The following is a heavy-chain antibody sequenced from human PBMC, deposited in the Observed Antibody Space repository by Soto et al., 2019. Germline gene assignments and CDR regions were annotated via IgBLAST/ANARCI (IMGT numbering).Heavy chain of an antibody. CDR3: ARDRLMATAGTARHYYGMDV. CDR1: GGSIRSGGYY. CDR2: IYYSGNT. V-gene: IGHV4-31*03. Sequence: SETLSLTCTVSGGSIRSGGYYWSWVRQNPRKGLEWIGNIYYSGNTYYNPSLKSRLTISVDTSKNQFSLNLSSVTAADTAVYYCARDRLMATAGTARHYYGMDVWGQGATVTVSS. D-gene: IGHD5-18*01. J-gene: IGHJ6*02.